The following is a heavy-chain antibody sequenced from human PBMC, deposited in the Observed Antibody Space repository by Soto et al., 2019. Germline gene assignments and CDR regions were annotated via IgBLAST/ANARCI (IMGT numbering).Heavy chain of an antibody. Sequence: ASVKVSCKASGYTFTGYYMHWVRQAPGQGLEWMGWINPNSGGTNYAQKYQGWVTMTRDTSISTAYMELSRLRSDDTALYYCARAPNQYSSGWYNLDYWGQGTLVTVSS. D-gene: IGHD6-19*01. V-gene: IGHV1-2*04. CDR2: INPNSGGT. J-gene: IGHJ4*02. CDR3: ARAPNQYSSGWYNLDY. CDR1: GYTFTGYY.